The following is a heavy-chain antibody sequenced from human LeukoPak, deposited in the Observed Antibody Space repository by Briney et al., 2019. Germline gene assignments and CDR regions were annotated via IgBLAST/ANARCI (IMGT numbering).Heavy chain of an antibody. CDR1: GYTFTSYG. J-gene: IGHJ5*02. Sequence: GASVKVSCKASGYTFTSYGISWVRQAPGQGLEWMGWISAYNGNTNYAQKLQGRVTMTTDTSTSTAYMELRSLRSDDTAVYYCARDREPGYSSGLSWFDPWGQGTLVTVSS. CDR2: ISAYNGNT. V-gene: IGHV1-18*01. CDR3: ARDREPGYSSGLSWFDP. D-gene: IGHD6-19*01.